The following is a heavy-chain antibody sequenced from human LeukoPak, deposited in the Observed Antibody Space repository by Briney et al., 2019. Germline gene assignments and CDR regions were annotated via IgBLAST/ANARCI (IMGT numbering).Heavy chain of an antibody. J-gene: IGHJ3*02. CDR3: ARGRQQQLPDAFDI. V-gene: IGHV3-48*04. CDR2: ISSSGSTI. D-gene: IGHD6-13*01. Sequence: GGSLRLSCAASGFTFSSYSMNWVRQAPGKGLEWVSYISSSGSTIYYADSVKGRFTISRDNAKNSLYLQMNSLRAEDTAVYYCARGRQQQLPDAFDIWGQGTMVTVSS. CDR1: GFTFSSYS.